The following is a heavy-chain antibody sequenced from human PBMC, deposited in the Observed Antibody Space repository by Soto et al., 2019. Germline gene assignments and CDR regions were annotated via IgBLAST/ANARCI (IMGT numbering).Heavy chain of an antibody. D-gene: IGHD5-12*01. Sequence: QLQLQESSTGLVKPSQTPSLTCAVSGGSISSGGYSWSWIRQPPGKGLEWIGYIYHSGSTYYNPSLKSRVTISVDRSKNQFSLKLSSVTAADTAVYYCAAGGGLPRYYWGQGTLVTVSS. CDR2: IYHSGST. CDR1: GGSISSGGYS. V-gene: IGHV4-30-2*01. J-gene: IGHJ4*02. CDR3: AAGGGLPRYY.